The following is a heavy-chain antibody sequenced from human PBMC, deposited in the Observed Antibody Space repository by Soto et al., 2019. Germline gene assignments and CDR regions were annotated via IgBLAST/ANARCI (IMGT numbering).Heavy chain of an antibody. J-gene: IGHJ4*02. Sequence: QVQLVQSGAEVKKPGSSVKVSCEASGGTFSSYAISWVRQAPGQGLEWMGGIIPIFGTANYAQKFQGRVTITADESTSTAYMELSSLRSEDTAVYYCASSLTYYDFWSGTIFDYWGQGTLVTVSS. CDR2: IIPIFGTA. CDR1: GGTFSSYA. V-gene: IGHV1-69*01. D-gene: IGHD3-3*01. CDR3: ASSLTYYDFWSGTIFDY.